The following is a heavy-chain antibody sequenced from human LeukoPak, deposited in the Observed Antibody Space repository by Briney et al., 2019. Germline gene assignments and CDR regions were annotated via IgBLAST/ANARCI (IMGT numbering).Heavy chain of an antibody. Sequence: GGSLRLSCAASGFTFSSYGMSWVRQAPGKGLEWVSVIYSGGSTYYADSVKGRFTISRDNSKNTLYLQMNSLRAEDTAVYYCARVESYGSGSYGAEYYYYYMDVWGKGTTVTVSS. CDR2: IYSGGST. J-gene: IGHJ6*03. CDR1: GFTFSSYG. D-gene: IGHD3-10*01. V-gene: IGHV3-53*01. CDR3: ARVESYGSGSYGAEYYYYYMDV.